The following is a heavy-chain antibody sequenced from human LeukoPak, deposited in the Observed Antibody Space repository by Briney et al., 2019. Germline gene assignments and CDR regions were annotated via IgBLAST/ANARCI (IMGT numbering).Heavy chain of an antibody. CDR1: GYSFTNYW. CDR3: TRHGPWELDY. CDR2: IYPGDSDT. D-gene: IGHD3-10*01. Sequence: PGESLKISCKGSGYSFTNYWIGWVRQMPGKGLEWMGIIYPGDSDTRYSPSFQGQVTISADKSISSAYLQWSSLKASDTAIYYCTRHGPWELDYWGQGTLVTVSS. J-gene: IGHJ4*02. V-gene: IGHV5-51*01.